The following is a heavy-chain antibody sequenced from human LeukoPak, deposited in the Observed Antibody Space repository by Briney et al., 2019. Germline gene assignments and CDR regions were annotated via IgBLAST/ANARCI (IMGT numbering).Heavy chain of an antibody. CDR1: GFTFSSYG. V-gene: IGHV3-33*01. D-gene: IGHD5-24*01. CDR2: IWYDGSNK. Sequence: GRSLRLSCAASGFTFSSYGMHWVRQAPSKGLEWVAVIWYDGSNKYYADSVKGRFTISRDNSKNTLYLQMNSLRAEDTAVYYCARVLDGYTDYWGQGTLVTVSS. CDR3: ARVLDGYTDY. J-gene: IGHJ4*02.